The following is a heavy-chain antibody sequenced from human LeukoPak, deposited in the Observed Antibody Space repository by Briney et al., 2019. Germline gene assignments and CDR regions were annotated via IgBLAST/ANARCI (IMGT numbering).Heavy chain of an antibody. D-gene: IGHD1-26*01. CDR1: GYSFTSYC. V-gene: IGHV5-51*01. J-gene: IGHJ3*01. Sequence: GESLKISCKVSGYSFTSYCIGWVRQVPGKGLEWMGIIYPGDSGPTYSPSFQGQVTISVDKSINTAYLQWSSLQASDTAMYYCGMSGDRVPLQDDVFDVWGQGTMVTVST. CDR3: GMSGDRVPLQDDVFDV. CDR2: IYPGDSGP.